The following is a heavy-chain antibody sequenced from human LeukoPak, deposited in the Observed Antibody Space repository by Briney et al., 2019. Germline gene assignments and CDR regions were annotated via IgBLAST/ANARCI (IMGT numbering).Heavy chain of an antibody. Sequence: QPGGSLRLSCAASGFTFSSYAMHWVRQAPGKGLEWVAVISYDGSNKYYADSVKGRITISRDNSKNTLYLQMNSLRAEDTAVYYCARKTDSSGSGDYWGQGTLVTVSS. CDR2: ISYDGSNK. CDR3: ARKTDSSGSGDY. J-gene: IGHJ4*02. D-gene: IGHD3-22*01. V-gene: IGHV3-30-3*01. CDR1: GFTFSSYA.